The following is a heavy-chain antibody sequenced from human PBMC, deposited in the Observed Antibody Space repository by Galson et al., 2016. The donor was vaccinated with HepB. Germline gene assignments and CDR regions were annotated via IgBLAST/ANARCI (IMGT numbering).Heavy chain of an antibody. J-gene: IGHJ4*02. D-gene: IGHD3-10*01. CDR3: ARVVYGSGSYYRFYDY. CDR2: ITSSSSLI. V-gene: IGHV3-48*02. Sequence: SLRLSCAVFGFNLNSYSMHWVRQAPGKGLERISYITSSSSLIFYADSVKGRFTISRDNARNSLYLQMNILRDEDTAVYYCARVVYGSGSYYRFYDYWGQGTLVTVSS. CDR1: GFNLNSYS.